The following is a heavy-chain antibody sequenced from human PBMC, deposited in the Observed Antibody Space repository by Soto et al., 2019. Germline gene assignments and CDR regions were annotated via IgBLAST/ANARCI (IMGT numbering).Heavy chain of an antibody. V-gene: IGHV1-8*01. D-gene: IGHD3-3*01. CDR2: MNPNSGNT. CDR3: ARVSGPGYITIFGVDFDY. CDR1: GYTFTSYD. J-gene: IGHJ4*02. Sequence: QVQLVQSGAEVKKPGASVKVSCKASGYTFTSYDINWVRQATGQGLECMGWMNPNSGNTGYAQKFQGRVTMTRNTSISTAYMELSSLRSEDTAVYYCARVSGPGYITIFGVDFDYWGQGTLVTVSS.